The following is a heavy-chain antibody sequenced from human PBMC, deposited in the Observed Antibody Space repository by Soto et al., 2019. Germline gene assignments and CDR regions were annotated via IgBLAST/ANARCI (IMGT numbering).Heavy chain of an antibody. D-gene: IGHD6-13*01. CDR1: GFSLSTSGVG. CDR2: IYWNDDK. V-gene: IGHV2-5*01. Sequence: LVNPTQTLTLTCTFSGFSLSTSGVGVGWIRQPPGKALEWLALIYWNDDKRYSPSLKSRLTITKDTSKNQVVLTMTKMDPVDTAAFYCCHMTPAAAGTWWFDPWGQGTLVTVSS. J-gene: IGHJ5*02. CDR3: CHMTPAAAGTWWFDP.